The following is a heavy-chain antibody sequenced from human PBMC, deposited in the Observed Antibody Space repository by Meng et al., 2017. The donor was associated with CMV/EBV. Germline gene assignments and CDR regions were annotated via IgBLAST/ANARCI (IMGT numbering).Heavy chain of an antibody. Sequence: ASVKVSCKASGYTFTSYDINWVRQATGQGLEWMGWMNPNSGGTNYAQKFQGRVTMTRDTSISTAYMELSRLRSDDTAVYYCARVPYCSSTSCYLWFDPWGQGTLVTVSS. CDR2: MNPNSGGT. J-gene: IGHJ5*02. V-gene: IGHV1-2*02. CDR1: GYTFTSYD. D-gene: IGHD2-2*01. CDR3: ARVPYCSSTSCYLWFDP.